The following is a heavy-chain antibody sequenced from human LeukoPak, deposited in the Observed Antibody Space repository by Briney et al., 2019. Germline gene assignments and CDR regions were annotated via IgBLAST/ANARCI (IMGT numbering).Heavy chain of an antibody. Sequence: PGGSLRLSCAASGFTFSSYGMHWVRQAPGKGLEWVAVIWYDGSNKYYADSVKGRFTISRDNSKNTLYLQMNSLRAEDTAVYYCARAYSSGWPYYYYGMDVWGQGTTVTVSS. V-gene: IGHV3-33*01. CDR3: ARAYSSGWPYYYYGMDV. J-gene: IGHJ6*02. D-gene: IGHD6-19*01. CDR2: IWYDGSNK. CDR1: GFTFSSYG.